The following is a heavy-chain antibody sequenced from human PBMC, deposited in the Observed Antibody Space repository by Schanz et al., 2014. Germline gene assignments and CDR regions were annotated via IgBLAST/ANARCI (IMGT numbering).Heavy chain of an antibody. D-gene: IGHD4-17*01. J-gene: IGHJ4*02. CDR2: ISGSGGST. CDR3: ARPRFDYGDVDY. CDR1: GFTFSTYA. V-gene: IGHV3-23*04. Sequence: EVQLVESGGGLVQPGGSLRLSCAASGFTFSTYAMSWVRQAPGKGLEWVSAISGSGGSTYYADSVKGRFTISRDRFQNTLYLRMSSLRAEDTAVYYCARPRFDYGDVDYWGQGTLVTVSS.